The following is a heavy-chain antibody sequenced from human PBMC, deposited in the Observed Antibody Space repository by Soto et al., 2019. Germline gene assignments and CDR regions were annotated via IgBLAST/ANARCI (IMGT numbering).Heavy chain of an antibody. D-gene: IGHD3-3*01. CDR2: IFYTGST. CDR1: GGSINSSDYY. J-gene: IGHJ5*02. CDR3: ARDRSLDLWSGSWFDP. V-gene: IGHV4-31*03. Sequence: QVQLQESGPGLVKPSQTLSLTCTVSGGSINSSDYYWTWIRQHPEKGLEWIGYIFYTGSTYYNPSLRSRATISVDTSNNQFSLRLTSVTAADTAVYYCARDRSLDLWSGSWFDPWCQGTLVTVSS.